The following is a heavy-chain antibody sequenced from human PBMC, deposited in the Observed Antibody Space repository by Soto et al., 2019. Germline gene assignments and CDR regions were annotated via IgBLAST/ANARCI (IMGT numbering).Heavy chain of an antibody. CDR3: ARGDIAGAVSSDY. Sequence: EVHLVESGGRVVRPGESLRLSCAASGFNFEEYGMTWVRQAPGKGLEWVAGSNWDGDDTGYADSVQGRFTISRDNAKKFLYLQMNSLRVDDTALYYCARGDIAGAVSSDYWGQGTLVTVSS. J-gene: IGHJ4*02. CDR1: GFNFEEYG. V-gene: IGHV3-20*04. D-gene: IGHD6-19*01. CDR2: SNWDGDDT.